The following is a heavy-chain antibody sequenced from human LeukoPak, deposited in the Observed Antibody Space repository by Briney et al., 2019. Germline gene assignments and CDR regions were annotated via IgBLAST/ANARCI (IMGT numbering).Heavy chain of an antibody. CDR3: ARQTGSGLFILP. CDR1: GVSISSSNSY. CDR2: IYYSGNT. V-gene: IGHV4-39*01. D-gene: IGHD3/OR15-3a*01. J-gene: IGHJ4*02. Sequence: TSETLSLTCTVSGVSISSSNSYWGWIRQPPGKGLEWIGRIYYSGNTYYNASLESQVSISIDTSKNQFSLRLTSVTAADTAVYYCARQTGSGLFILPGGQGTLVTVSS.